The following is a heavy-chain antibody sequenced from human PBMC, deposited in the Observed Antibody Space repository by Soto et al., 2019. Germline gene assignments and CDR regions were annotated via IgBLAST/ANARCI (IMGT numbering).Heavy chain of an antibody. J-gene: IGHJ4*02. D-gene: IGHD5-12*01. CDR1: GGSISGHS. V-gene: IGHV4-4*07. CDR3: VRGRSYSVYDF. CDR2: IYPSGST. Sequence: AETLSLTCTVSGGSISGHSWIWIRQPAGRGLEWIGHIYPSGSTSYNPSLRSRVTMSLDTSKNQIFLNLTSVTAADTAVFYCVRGRSYSVYDFWGPGTLVTVSS.